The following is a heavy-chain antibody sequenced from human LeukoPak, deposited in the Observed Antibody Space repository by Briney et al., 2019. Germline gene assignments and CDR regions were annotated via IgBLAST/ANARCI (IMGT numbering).Heavy chain of an antibody. Sequence: PSETLSLTCTASGVSISSFYWSWIRQPPGKGLEWIGYIYYSGSTNFNPSLKSRVTISVDASKNQFSLKLSSVAAADTAVYYCARYLIAAAGTGYYYYGMDVWGQGTTVTVSS. CDR1: GVSISSFY. D-gene: IGHD6-13*01. CDR2: IYYSGST. CDR3: ARYLIAAAGTGYYYYGMDV. J-gene: IGHJ6*02. V-gene: IGHV4-59*01.